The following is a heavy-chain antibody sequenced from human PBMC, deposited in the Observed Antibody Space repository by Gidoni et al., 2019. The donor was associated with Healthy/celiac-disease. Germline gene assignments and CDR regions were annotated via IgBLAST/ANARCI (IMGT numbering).Heavy chain of an antibody. J-gene: IGHJ4*02. V-gene: IGHV4-31*02. CDR3: ARDRPEYSSSFYLDY. CDR1: GGSTSTGRYH. Sequence: QVQLQELGPGLVQPSQTLSLTRTVPGGSTSTGRYHWSWIRQHPGKGREWIGYIYYSRSTYYNPSLKSRVTISVDTSKNQFSLKLSSVTAADTAVYYCARDRPEYSSSFYLDYWGQGTLVTVSS. CDR2: IYYSRST. D-gene: IGHD6-6*01.